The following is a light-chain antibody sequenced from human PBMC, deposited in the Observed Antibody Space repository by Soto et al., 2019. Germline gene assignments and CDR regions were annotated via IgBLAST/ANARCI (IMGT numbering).Light chain of an antibody. V-gene: IGKV1-39*01. Sequence: DIQMTQSPPSLSASVGDRVTITCRTSQSISNFLNWYQQQPGKAPKLLIYGAFGLQSGVPSRFSGSGSGTDFTLTISSLQPEDFATYYCQQSYSAPQVTFGGGTKVDIK. CDR2: GAF. CDR3: QQSYSAPQVT. CDR1: QSISNF. J-gene: IGKJ4*01.